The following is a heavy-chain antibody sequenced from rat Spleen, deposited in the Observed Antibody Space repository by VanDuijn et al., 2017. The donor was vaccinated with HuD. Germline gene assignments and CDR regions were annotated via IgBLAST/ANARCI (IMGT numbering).Heavy chain of an antibody. J-gene: IGHJ4*01. CDR2: ITHDGSST. CDR1: GFTFNSYD. V-gene: IGHV5-29*01. D-gene: IGHD1-11*01. CDR3: AGRNYGVMDA. Sequence: EVQLVESGGDLVQPGRSLKLSCAASGFTFNSYDMAWVRQAPTKGLEWVAIITHDGSSTYYRDSVKGRFTISRDNAKSTLYLQMNSLRSEDTATYYCAGRNYGVMDAWGQGASVTVSS.